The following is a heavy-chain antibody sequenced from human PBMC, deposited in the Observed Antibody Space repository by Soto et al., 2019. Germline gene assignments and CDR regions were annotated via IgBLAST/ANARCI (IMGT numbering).Heavy chain of an antibody. V-gene: IGHV3-66*01. J-gene: IGHJ6*03. Sequence: GGSLRLSCAASGFTVSSNYMSWVRQAPGKGLEWVSVIYSGGSTYYADSVKGRFTISRDNSKNTLYLQMNSLRAEDTAVYYCARVLPELEPPLGGYYYYMDVWGKGTTVTVSS. CDR2: IYSGGST. CDR1: GFTVSSNY. CDR3: ARVLPELEPPLGGYYYYMDV. D-gene: IGHD1-1*01.